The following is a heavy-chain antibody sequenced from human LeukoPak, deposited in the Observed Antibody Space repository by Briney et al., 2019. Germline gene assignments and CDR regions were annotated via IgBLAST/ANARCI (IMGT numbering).Heavy chain of an antibody. CDR2: ISANSGAT. D-gene: IGHD5-18*01. V-gene: IGHV3-23*01. CDR1: GFTFSSYP. Sequence: QPGGSLRLSCAASGFTFSSYPMSWVRQAPGRWLEWVSVISANSGATYYADSVKGRFTISRDNAKNTLYLQMNNLRGEDTALYYCSKAGDTNYYRYGDYWGQGTLVTVSS. CDR3: SKAGDTNYYRYGDY. J-gene: IGHJ4*02.